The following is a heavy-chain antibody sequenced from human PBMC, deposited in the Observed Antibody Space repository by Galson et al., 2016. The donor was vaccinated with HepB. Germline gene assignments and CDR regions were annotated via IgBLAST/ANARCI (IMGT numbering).Heavy chain of an antibody. CDR1: GFRFSSYG. V-gene: IGHV3-30*03. D-gene: IGHD5-18*01. Sequence: SLRLSCAASGFRFSSYGMHWVRQAPGKGLEWVAVISYDGNKQYYADSVKGRFTISRDNAKNSLYLQMNRLRAEDMAVYFCARDMAGYSYGFGFDYWGQGTLVTVSS. CDR3: ARDMAGYSYGFGFDY. J-gene: IGHJ4*01. CDR2: ISYDGNKQ.